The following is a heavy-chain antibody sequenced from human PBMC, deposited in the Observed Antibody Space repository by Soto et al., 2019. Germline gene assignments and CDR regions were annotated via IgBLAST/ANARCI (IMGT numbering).Heavy chain of an antibody. J-gene: IGHJ6*02. CDR1: GYSFTSYW. V-gene: IGHV5-10-1*01. CDR2: IDPSDSYT. D-gene: IGHD2-2*02. CDR3: ARLGCRSTSCYTTGYYYYYGMDV. Sequence: GESLKISCNGSGYSFTSYWISWVRQMPGKGLEWMGRIDPSDSYTNYSPSFQGHVTISADKSISTAYLQWSSLKASDTAMYYCARLGCRSTSCYTTGYYYYYGMDVWGQGTTVTVSS.